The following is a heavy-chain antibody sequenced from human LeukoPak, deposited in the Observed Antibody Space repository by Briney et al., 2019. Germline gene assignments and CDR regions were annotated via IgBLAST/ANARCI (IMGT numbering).Heavy chain of an antibody. Sequence: SGTLSLTCTVSGGSISSYYWSWIRQPPGKGLEWIGYIYYSGSTNYNPSLKSRVTISVDTSKNQFSLKLSSVTAADTAVHYCAREDVDTAMVYAFDIWGQGTMVTVSS. V-gene: IGHV4-59*01. CDR2: IYYSGST. CDR3: AREDVDTAMVYAFDI. D-gene: IGHD5-18*01. CDR1: GGSISSYY. J-gene: IGHJ3*02.